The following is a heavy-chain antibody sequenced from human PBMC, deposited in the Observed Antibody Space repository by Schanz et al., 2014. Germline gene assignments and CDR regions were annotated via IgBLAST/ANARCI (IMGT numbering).Heavy chain of an antibody. CDR2: IIPILGIA. CDR1: GYTFVSYS. V-gene: IGHV1-46*01. Sequence: QVHLVQSGAEVHKPGASVKVSCKASGYTFVSYSMHWVRQAPGQGLEWMGRIIPILGIANYAQKFQGRVTMTRDTSTSTVYMELSSLTSEDTAVHYCARGRGFYDYWGQGTLVTVSS. J-gene: IGHJ4*02. CDR3: ARGRGFYDY. D-gene: IGHD3-10*01.